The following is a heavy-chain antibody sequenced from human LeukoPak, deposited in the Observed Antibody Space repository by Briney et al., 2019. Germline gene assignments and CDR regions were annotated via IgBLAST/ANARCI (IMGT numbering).Heavy chain of an antibody. Sequence: SGGSLRLSCAASGFTFSSYSMNWVRQAPGKGLEWVSSISSSSSYIYYADSVKGRFTISRDNAKNSLYLQMNSLRAEDTAVYYCARESGATTDFQHRGQGTLVTVSS. CDR1: GFTFSSYS. V-gene: IGHV3-21*01. CDR2: ISSSSSYI. J-gene: IGHJ1*01. CDR3: ARESGATTDFQH. D-gene: IGHD1-26*01.